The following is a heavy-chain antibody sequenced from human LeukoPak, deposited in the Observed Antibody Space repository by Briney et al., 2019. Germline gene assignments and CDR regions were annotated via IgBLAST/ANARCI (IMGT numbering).Heavy chain of an antibody. J-gene: IGHJ4*02. V-gene: IGHV3-20*04. CDR3: ARDDGQWLPFDY. Sequence: PGGSLRLSCAASGFTFDDYGTSWVRQAPGKGLEWVSGINWNGGSTGYADSVKGRFTISRDNAKNSLYLQMNSLRAEDTALYYCARDDGQWLPFDYWGQGTLVTVSS. CDR1: GFTFDDYG. CDR2: INWNGGST. D-gene: IGHD6-19*01.